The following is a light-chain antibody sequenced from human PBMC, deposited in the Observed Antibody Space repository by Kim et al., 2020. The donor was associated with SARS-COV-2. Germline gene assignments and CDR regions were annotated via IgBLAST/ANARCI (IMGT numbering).Light chain of an antibody. CDR2: TND. CDR3: ATWDDSLSGWV. J-gene: IGLJ3*02. CDR1: SSNIGDNS. V-gene: IGLV1-47*01. Sequence: GRRVTISCSGTSSNIGDNSVYWYQPLPGTGPKLLIYTNDRRPSGVPDRFSGSKSATSASLAISGLRSEDEADYYCATWDDSLSGWVFGGGTQLTVL.